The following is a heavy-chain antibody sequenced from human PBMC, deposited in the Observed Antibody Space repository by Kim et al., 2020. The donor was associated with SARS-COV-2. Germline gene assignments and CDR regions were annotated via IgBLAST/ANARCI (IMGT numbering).Heavy chain of an antibody. Sequence: SETLSLTCAVYGGSFSGYYWSWIRQPPGKGLEWIGEINHSGSTNYNPSLKSRVTISVDTSKNQFSLKLSSVTAADTAVYYCARWRKTNWFYYYYGMDVWGQGTTVTVSS. J-gene: IGHJ6*02. D-gene: IGHD3-10*01. CDR3: ARWRKTNWFYYYYGMDV. CDR1: GGSFSGYY. CDR2: INHSGST. V-gene: IGHV4-34*01.